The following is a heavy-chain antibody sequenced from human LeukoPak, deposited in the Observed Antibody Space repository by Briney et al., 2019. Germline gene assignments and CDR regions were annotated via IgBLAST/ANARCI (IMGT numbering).Heavy chain of an antibody. Sequence: TPSETLSLTCTVSGGSISSSSYYWGWIRQPPGKGLEWIGSIYYSGSTYYNPSLKSRVTISVDTSKNQFSLKLSSVTAADTAVYYCARDQYDSSGYSRNWFDPWGQGSLVTVSS. J-gene: IGHJ5*02. CDR2: IYYSGST. CDR3: ARDQYDSSGYSRNWFDP. CDR1: GGSISSSSYY. V-gene: IGHV4-39*07. D-gene: IGHD3-22*01.